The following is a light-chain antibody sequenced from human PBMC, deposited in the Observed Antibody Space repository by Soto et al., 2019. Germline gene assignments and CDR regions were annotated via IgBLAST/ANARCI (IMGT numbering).Light chain of an antibody. CDR1: QSVSTN. J-gene: IGKJ5*01. Sequence: EIVMTQSPATLSVSPGERATLSRRASQSVSTNLAWYQQKPGQAPRLLIYNALTRATGIPDRFSGSGSGTDFTLTISRLEPEDFAVYYCQQRNSWPPTFTFGQGTRLE. CDR3: QQRNSWPPTFT. V-gene: IGKV3-15*01. CDR2: NAL.